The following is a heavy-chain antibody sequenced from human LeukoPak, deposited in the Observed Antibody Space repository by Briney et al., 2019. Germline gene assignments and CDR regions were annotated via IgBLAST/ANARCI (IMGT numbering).Heavy chain of an antibody. D-gene: IGHD6-19*01. CDR1: GGSISSSSYY. CDR3: ARDRNIAVAGDNWFDP. V-gene: IGHV4-39*02. Sequence: ASETLSLTCTVSGGSISSSSYYWGWIRQPPGKGLEWIGSIYYSGSTSYNPSLKSRVTISVDTSKNQFSLKLSSVTAADTAVYYCARDRNIAVAGDNWFDPWGQGTLVTVSS. CDR2: IYYSGST. J-gene: IGHJ5*02.